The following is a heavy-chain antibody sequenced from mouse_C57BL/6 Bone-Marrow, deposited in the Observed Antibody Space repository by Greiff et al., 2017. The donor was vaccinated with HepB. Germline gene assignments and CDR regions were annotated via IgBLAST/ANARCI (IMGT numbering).Heavy chain of an antibody. V-gene: IGHV1-69*01. D-gene: IGHD1-1*01. Sequence: QVQLQQPGAELVMPGASVKLSCKASSYTFTSYWMHWVKQRPGQGLEWIGEIDPSDSYTNYNQKFKGKSTLTLDKSSSTAYMQLSSLTSEDSAVYYCARRGTTVVWYFDVWGTGTTVTVSS. CDR2: IDPSDSYT. CDR3: ARRGTTVVWYFDV. J-gene: IGHJ1*03. CDR1: SYTFTSYW.